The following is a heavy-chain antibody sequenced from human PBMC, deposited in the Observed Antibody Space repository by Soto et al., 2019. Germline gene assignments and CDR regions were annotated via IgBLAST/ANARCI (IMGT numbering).Heavy chain of an antibody. CDR1: GCSISSSSNH. D-gene: IGHD4-17*01. Sequence: PSETLSLTCTVSGCSISSSSNHWGWIRQPPGKGLEWIGNIYYSENTYYNPSLKSRVTISVDTSKNQFSLRLTSVTAADTAAYYCATHPPYGPLDHWGQGTLVTVSS. J-gene: IGHJ4*02. CDR2: IYYSENT. V-gene: IGHV4-39*01. CDR3: ATHPPYGPLDH.